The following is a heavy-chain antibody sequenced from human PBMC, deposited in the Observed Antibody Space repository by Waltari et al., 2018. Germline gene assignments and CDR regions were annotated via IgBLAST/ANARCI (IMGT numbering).Heavy chain of an antibody. V-gene: IGHV3-30*02. J-gene: IGHJ4*02. CDR2: IRYDGSNK. CDR1: GFTFRSYG. CDR3: AKDRQPYSGYDGIYDY. D-gene: IGHD5-12*01. Sequence: QVQLVESGGGVVQPGGSLRLSCAASGFTFRSYGMHWVRQAPGKGLEWVAFIRYDGSNKYYADSVKGRFTISRDNSKNTLYLQMNSLRAEDTAVYYCAKDRQPYSGYDGIYDYWGQGTLVTVSS.